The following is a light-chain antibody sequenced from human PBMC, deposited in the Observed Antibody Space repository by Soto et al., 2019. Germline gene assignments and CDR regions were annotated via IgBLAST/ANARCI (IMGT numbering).Light chain of an antibody. CDR1: QSISTW. CDR3: QQYNSYSGT. Sequence: DIQMTQSPSTLSASVGDRVTITCRASQSISTWVAWYQQKPGKAPKLLIYKASSLESGFPARFSGSGSGTEFTLTISSLQPDDFATYYCQQYNSYSGTLGQGTKVEIK. J-gene: IGKJ1*01. V-gene: IGKV1-5*03. CDR2: KAS.